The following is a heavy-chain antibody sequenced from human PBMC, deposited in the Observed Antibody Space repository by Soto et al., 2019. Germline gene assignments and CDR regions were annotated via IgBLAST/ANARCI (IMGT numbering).Heavy chain of an antibody. D-gene: IGHD5-18*01. CDR2: IYYSGST. V-gene: IGHV4-30-4*01. J-gene: IGHJ5*02. Sequence: PSETLSLTYTVSGGSISSGDYYWSLIRQPPGKGLEWIGYIYYSGSTYYNPSLKSRVTISVDTSKNQFSLKLSSVTAADTAVYYCAREESYGKGHWFDPWGQGTLITVSS. CDR1: GGSISSGDYY. CDR3: AREESYGKGHWFDP.